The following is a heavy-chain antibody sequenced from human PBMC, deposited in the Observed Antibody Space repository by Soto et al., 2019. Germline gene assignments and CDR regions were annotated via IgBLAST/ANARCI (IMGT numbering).Heavy chain of an antibody. V-gene: IGHV1-69*19. D-gene: IGHD2-2*01. CDR1: GGTFSSYA. J-gene: IGHJ6*02. Sequence: QVQLVQSGAEVKKPGSSVKVSCKASGGTFSSYAISWVRQAPGQGLEWMGGIIPISDTTNYAQKFQGRVTITADESTSTAYMELSSRRSEVTAVYYCATSQGSSTSLEIYDYYYYGMDVWGQGTTVTVSS. CDR2: IIPISDTT. CDR3: ATSQGSSTSLEIYDYYYYGMDV.